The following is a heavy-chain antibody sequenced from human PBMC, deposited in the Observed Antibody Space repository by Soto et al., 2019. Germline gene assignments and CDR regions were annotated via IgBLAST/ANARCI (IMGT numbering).Heavy chain of an antibody. CDR2: INHSGST. Sequence: QVQLQQWGAGLLKPSETLSLTCAVYGGSFSGYYWSWIRQPPGKGLEWIGEINHSGSTNYNPSLKSRVTISVDTSKNQFSLKLSSVTAADTAVYYCARGRGSSWYKIIKGGWFDPWGQGTLVNVSS. V-gene: IGHV4-34*01. CDR1: GGSFSGYY. CDR3: ARGRGSSWYKIIKGGWFDP. J-gene: IGHJ5*02. D-gene: IGHD6-13*01.